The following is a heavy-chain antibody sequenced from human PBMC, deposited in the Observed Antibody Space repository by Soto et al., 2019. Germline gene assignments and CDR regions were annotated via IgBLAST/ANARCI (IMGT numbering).Heavy chain of an antibody. J-gene: IGHJ5*02. D-gene: IGHD3-22*01. V-gene: IGHV6-1*01. Sequence: PLQTLSLTRAISGDSASGNSAAWNWSRQSPSRGLGWLGRTYYRSKWYNDYAVSVKSRITINPDTSKNQFSLQLNSVTPEDTAVYYCARDPNYNDSSGYHWFDPWGQGTLVTVSS. CDR1: GDSASGNSAA. CDR2: TYYRSKWYN. CDR3: ARDPNYNDSSGYHWFDP.